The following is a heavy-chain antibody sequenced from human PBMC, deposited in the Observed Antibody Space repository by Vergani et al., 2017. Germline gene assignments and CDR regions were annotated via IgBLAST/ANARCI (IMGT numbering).Heavy chain of an antibody. Sequence: QLQLQESGPGLVKPSETLSLTCTVSGGSISSSSYYWGWIRQPPGKGLEWIGSIYYSGRTYYNPSLKSRVTISVDTSKNQFSMKLSSVTAADTSGYYCARDGSGSYYKAVWFDPWGQGTLVTVSS. D-gene: IGHD3-10*01. J-gene: IGHJ5*02. CDR2: IYYSGRT. V-gene: IGHV4-39*07. CDR1: GGSISSSSYY. CDR3: ARDGSGSYYKAVWFDP.